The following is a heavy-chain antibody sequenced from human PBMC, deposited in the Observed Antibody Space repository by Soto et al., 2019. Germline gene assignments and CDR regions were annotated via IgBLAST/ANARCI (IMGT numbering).Heavy chain of an antibody. CDR3: AKIPRGGGYGNWYFDL. CDR2: ISYDGSNK. V-gene: IGHV3-30*18. J-gene: IGHJ2*01. CDR1: GFTFSSYG. D-gene: IGHD5-12*01. Sequence: HPGGSLRLSCAASGFTFSSYGMHWVRQAPGKGLEWVAVISYDGSNKYYADSVKGRFTISRDDSKNTMFLQMNSLRAEDTAIYYCAKIPRGGGYGNWYFDLWGRGTLVTVSS.